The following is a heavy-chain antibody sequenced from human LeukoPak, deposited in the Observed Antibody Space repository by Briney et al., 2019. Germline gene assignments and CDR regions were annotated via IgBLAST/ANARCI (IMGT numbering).Heavy chain of an antibody. CDR1: GFTFSSYA. J-gene: IGHJ4*02. V-gene: IGHV3-30-3*01. CDR2: ISYDGSNK. CDR3: ARGNIVLMVYAAFDY. Sequence: QPGGSLRLSCAASGFTFSSYAMHWVSQAPGKGLEWVAVISYDGSNKYYADSVKGRFTISRDNSKNTLYLQMNSLRAEDTAVYYCARGNIVLMVYAAFDYWGQGTLVTVSS. D-gene: IGHD2-8*01.